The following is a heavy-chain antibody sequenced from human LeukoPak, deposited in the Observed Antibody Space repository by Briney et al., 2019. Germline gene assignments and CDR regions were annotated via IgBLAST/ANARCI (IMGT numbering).Heavy chain of an antibody. CDR2: IKQDGSEK. J-gene: IGHJ6*02. CDR1: GFTFSSYW. V-gene: IGHV3-7*01. D-gene: IGHD4-11*01. CDR3: ARVSRDFYSNYYYYYGMDV. Sequence: GSLRLSCAAAGFTFSSYWMSWGRQAPGNGLEWVANIKQDGSEKYYVDSVKGRFTISRDNAKNSLYLQMNSLRAEDTAVYYCARVSRDFYSNYYYYYGMDVWGQGTTVTVSS.